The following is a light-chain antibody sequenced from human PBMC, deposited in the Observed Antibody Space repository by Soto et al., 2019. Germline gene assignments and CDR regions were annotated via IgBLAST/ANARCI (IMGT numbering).Light chain of an antibody. CDR3: HQYNNWPLT. CDR1: QSVSSN. Sequence: EIVMTQSPATLSVSPGERATLSCRASQSVSSNLAWYQQKPGQAPRLLIYGASTRATGIPARFSGSGSGTEFTRTISSLQSEDFAVYYCHQYNNWPLTFGPGTKVDIK. J-gene: IGKJ3*01. CDR2: GAS. V-gene: IGKV3-15*01.